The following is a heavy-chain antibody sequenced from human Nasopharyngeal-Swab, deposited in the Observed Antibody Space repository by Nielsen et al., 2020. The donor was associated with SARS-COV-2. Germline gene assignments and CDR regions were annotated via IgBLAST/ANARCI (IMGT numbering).Heavy chain of an antibody. J-gene: IGHJ4*03. V-gene: IGHV3-48*03. D-gene: IGHD5-18*01. CDR1: GFTFSSYE. CDR3: ARERGYSYGTYYFDY. CDR2: ISSSGSTI. Sequence: GESLKISCAASGFTFSSYEMNWVRQAPGKGLEWVSYISSSGSTIYYADSVKGRFTISRDNAKNSLYLQMNSLRAEDTAVYYCARERGYSYGTYYFDYWGQGTTVTVSS.